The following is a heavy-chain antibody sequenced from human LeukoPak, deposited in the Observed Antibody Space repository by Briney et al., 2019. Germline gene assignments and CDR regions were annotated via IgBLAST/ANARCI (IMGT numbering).Heavy chain of an antibody. J-gene: IGHJ4*02. Sequence: PSETLSLTCTVSGGSISTYFWSWIRQPPGKGLEWLGYVFHNGNTNYNPSLKSRVTISVDRSKNQFSLKLDSVTAADTAVYYCATAPYPTVTWKFDYWGQGTLVTVSS. CDR3: ATAPYPTVTWKFDY. CDR2: VFHNGNT. V-gene: IGHV4-59*12. CDR1: GGSISTYF. D-gene: IGHD4-17*01.